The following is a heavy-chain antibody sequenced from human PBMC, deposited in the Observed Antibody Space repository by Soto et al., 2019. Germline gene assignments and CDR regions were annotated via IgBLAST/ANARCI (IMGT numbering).Heavy chain of an antibody. CDR3: ARARGVVYDFWSGYPGWFDP. J-gene: IGHJ5*02. CDR2: ISSDGSKT. Sequence: EEQLVESGGGLVQPGGSLRLSCAASGFTFSSYWMHWVRQAPGKGLVWVSRISSDGSKTAYGDSVKGRFTISRDNAKNTVSLQMNSLRAEDTAVYCCARARGVVYDFWSGYPGWFDPWGQGTLVTVSS. CDR1: GFTFSSYW. V-gene: IGHV3-74*03. D-gene: IGHD3-3*01.